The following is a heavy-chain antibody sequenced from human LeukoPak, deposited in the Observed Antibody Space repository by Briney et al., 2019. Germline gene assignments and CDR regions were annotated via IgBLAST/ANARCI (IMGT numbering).Heavy chain of an antibody. CDR1: GYTFTGYY. J-gene: IGHJ4*02. CDR2: INPNSGGT. V-gene: IGHV1-2*02. Sequence: GTSVKVSCKASGYTFTGYYMHWVRHAPGQRLEWMGWINPNSGGTNYAQKFQGRVTMTRDTSISTAYMELSRLRSDDTAVYHCARDGQQLPFDYWGQGTLVTVSS. CDR3: ARDGQQLPFDY. D-gene: IGHD6-13*01.